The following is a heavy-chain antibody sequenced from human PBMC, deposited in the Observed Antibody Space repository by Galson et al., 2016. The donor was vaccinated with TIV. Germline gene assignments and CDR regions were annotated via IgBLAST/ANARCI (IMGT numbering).Heavy chain of an antibody. CDR1: GYNFDTYW. CDR3: ARLEGYDDSASDY. Sequence: QSGAEVKKPGESLKISCKSSGYNFDTYWIGWVRQMPGKALEWMGVIYPWDSDTRYSPSFQGQVPISADKSSSTAPLQWSSLKASDTAMYYCARLEGYDDSASDYWGQGTLVTVSS. V-gene: IGHV5-51*01. D-gene: IGHD3-22*01. J-gene: IGHJ4*02. CDR2: IYPWDSDT.